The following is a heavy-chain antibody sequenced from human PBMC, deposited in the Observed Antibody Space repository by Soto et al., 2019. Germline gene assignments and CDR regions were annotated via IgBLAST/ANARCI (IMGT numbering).Heavy chain of an antibody. J-gene: IGHJ6*02. Sequence: GASVKVSCKASGYTFTGYYMHWVRQAPGQGLEWMGWINPNSGGTNYAQKFQGWVTMTRDTSISTAYMELSRLRSDDTAVYYCARDRVYSGSYYLYYGMDVWGQGTTVTVSS. CDR3: ARDRVYSGSYYLYYGMDV. CDR1: GYTFTGYY. D-gene: IGHD1-26*01. CDR2: INPNSGGT. V-gene: IGHV1-2*04.